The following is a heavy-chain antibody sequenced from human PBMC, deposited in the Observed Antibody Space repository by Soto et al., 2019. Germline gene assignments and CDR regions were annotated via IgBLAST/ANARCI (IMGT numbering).Heavy chain of an antibody. V-gene: IGHV3-11*06. J-gene: IGHJ4*02. Sequence: QVQLVESGGGLVKPGGSLRLSCAASGFTFNDYYMSWIRQAPGKGLEWVSYIGSSSTYTNYADSVKGRFTISRDNAKNSLYLQMNSLRAEDTAVYYCARELAGWWSYRPYYFDYWGQGTLVTVSS. D-gene: IGHD3-16*02. CDR2: IGSSSTYT. CDR3: ARELAGWWSYRPYYFDY. CDR1: GFTFNDYY.